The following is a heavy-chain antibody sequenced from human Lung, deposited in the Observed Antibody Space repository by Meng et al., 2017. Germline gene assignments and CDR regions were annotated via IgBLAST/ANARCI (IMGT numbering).Heavy chain of an antibody. J-gene: IGHJ6*02. CDR3: ARVLETLVRGVPRQNDSAMDV. CDR1: GYTFNSYL. V-gene: IGHV1-18*01. Sequence: ASVKVSCKASGYTFNSYLINWVRQAPGQGLEWMGWISTYYHKTNYAQKFQGRVTMTTDKSTSTVNMELRSLRSDDTAVYYCARVLETLVRGVPRQNDSAMDVWGQGTMVTVSS. CDR2: ISTYYHKT. D-gene: IGHD3-10*01.